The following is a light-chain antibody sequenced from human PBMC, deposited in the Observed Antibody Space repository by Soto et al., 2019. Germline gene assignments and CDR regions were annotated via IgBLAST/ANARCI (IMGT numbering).Light chain of an antibody. V-gene: IGLV6-57*01. CDR1: SGSIASNY. J-gene: IGLJ2*01. CDR2: ENN. CDR3: QSYDSTNVV. Sequence: NFMLTQPHSVSESPGQTVTISCTRSSGSIASNYVQWYQQRPGSSPTTMIYENNQRPSGVPDRLSGSIDRSSNSASLTISGLRTEDEADYYCQSYDSTNVVFGGGTKLTVL.